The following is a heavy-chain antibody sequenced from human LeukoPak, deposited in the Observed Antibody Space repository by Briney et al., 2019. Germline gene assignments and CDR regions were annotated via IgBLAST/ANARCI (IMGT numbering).Heavy chain of an antibody. V-gene: IGHV4-39*01. CDR3: ARLPVTTPTGGMDV. CDR2: IYYSGST. J-gene: IGHJ6*02. CDR1: GGSISSSSYY. Sequence: PSETLSLTCTVSGGSISSSSYYWGWIRQPPGKGLEWIGSIYYSGSTYYNPSLKSRVTISVDTSKNQFSLKLSSVTAADTAVYYCARLPVTTPTGGMDVWGQGTTVTVSS. D-gene: IGHD4-17*01.